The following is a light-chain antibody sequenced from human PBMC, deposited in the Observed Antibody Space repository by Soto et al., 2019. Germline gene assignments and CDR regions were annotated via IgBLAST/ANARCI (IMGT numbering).Light chain of an antibody. CDR1: QSVISY. CDR3: QQSYSTPYT. J-gene: IGKJ2*01. CDR2: AAS. Sequence: EIQMTQSPSSLSASVGDRVTITCRASQSVISYLNWYQQKPGKAPKLLIYAASSLQSGVPSRFSGSGSGTDFTLTISSLQPEDFATYYSQQSYSTPYTFGQGTKLEIK. V-gene: IGKV1-39*01.